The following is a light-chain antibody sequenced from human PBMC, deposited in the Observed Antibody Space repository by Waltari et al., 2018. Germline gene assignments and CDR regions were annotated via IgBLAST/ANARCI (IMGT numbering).Light chain of an antibody. J-gene: IGLJ3*02. Sequence: QSALTQPASVSGSPGQSITISCTGTSSDVGSFNLVSWSQQHPGKAPKLMIYVVTNRPSWFSNRFPGSKSGNTASLTISGLQAEDEADYYCCSYSTSSWVFGGGTRLTVL. V-gene: IGLV2-23*02. CDR1: SSDVGSFNL. CDR3: CSYSTSSWV. CDR2: VVT.